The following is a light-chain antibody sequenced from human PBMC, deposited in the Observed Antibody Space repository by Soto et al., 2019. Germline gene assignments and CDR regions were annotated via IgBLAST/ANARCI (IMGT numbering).Light chain of an antibody. CDR3: QSYDSSLSGSRV. CDR2: SNT. CDR1: SSNIGAGDD. Sequence: QSVLTQPPSVSGAPGQRVTISCTGSSSNIGAGDDVHWYQQLPRTAPKLLIDSNTNRPSGVPDRFSCSKSGTSASLAITGLQAEDEADYYCQSYDSSLSGSRVFGGGTKLTV. J-gene: IGLJ2*01. V-gene: IGLV1-40*01.